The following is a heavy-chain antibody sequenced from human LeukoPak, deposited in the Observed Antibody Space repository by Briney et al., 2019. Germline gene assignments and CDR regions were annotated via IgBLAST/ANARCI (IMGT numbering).Heavy chain of an antibody. Sequence: GGSLRLSCVPSGITFSNSALSWVRQAPGKGLEWVSTISGSGGSTYYADSVKGRFTISRDNAKNSLYLQMNSLRAEDTAVYYCARDRVYGRDFDYWGQGTLVTVSS. V-gene: IGHV3-23*01. CDR2: ISGSGGST. CDR1: GITFSNSA. J-gene: IGHJ4*02. CDR3: ARDRVYGRDFDY. D-gene: IGHD2-8*01.